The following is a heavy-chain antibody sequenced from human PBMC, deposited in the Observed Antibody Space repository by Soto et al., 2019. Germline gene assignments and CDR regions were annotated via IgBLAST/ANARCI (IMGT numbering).Heavy chain of an antibody. Sequence: GGSLRLSCAASGFTFSSYAMSWVRQAPGKGLEWVSAISGSGGSTYYADSVKGRFTISRDNSKNTLYLQMNSLRAEDTAVYYCAKVQEDIVVVVAATPPHFDYWGQGTLVTVSS. D-gene: IGHD2-15*01. J-gene: IGHJ4*02. CDR2: ISGSGGST. CDR1: GFTFSSYA. V-gene: IGHV3-23*01. CDR3: AKVQEDIVVVVAATPPHFDY.